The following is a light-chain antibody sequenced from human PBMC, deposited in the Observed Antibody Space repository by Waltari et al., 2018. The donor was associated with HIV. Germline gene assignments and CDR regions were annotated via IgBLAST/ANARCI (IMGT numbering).Light chain of an antibody. CDR3: SSYTTSSTWV. CDR2: EVT. J-gene: IGLJ3*02. Sequence: QSTRTQPPSVSGSLGQSVTLACRGTSSAIGSYNRVSCYQQPPGTAPKLIIYEVTNRPSGVAVRFSGSKSGNTASLTISGLQAEDEADYYCSSYTTSSTWVFGGGTQLTVL. CDR1: SSAIGSYNR. V-gene: IGLV2-18*02.